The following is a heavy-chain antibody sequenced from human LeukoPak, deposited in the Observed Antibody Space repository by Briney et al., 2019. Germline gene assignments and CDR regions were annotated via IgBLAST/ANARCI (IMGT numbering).Heavy chain of an antibody. CDR1: GGTFSSYA. CDR2: IIPIFGTA. Sequence: SVKVSCKASGGTFSSYAISWVRQAPGQGLEWMGGIIPIFGTANYAQKFQGRVTITTDESTSTAYMELSSLRSEDTAVYYCARYYDSSGHYYVGAFDIWGQGTMVTVSS. CDR3: ARYYDSSGHYYVGAFDI. D-gene: IGHD3-22*01. V-gene: IGHV1-69*05. J-gene: IGHJ3*02.